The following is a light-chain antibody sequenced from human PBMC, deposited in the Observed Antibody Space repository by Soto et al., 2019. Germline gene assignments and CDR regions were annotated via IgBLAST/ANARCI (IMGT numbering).Light chain of an antibody. CDR1: QRITNW. CDR2: KAS. J-gene: IGKJ1*01. Sequence: DIQTTQSPSSLSASVGDRVTITCRASQRITNWLAWYQQKLGKAPKLLIYKASNLESGVPSRFSGSGSGTEFTLTITILQPDDFATYYCHQYKSYPWTFGQGTKVEIK. CDR3: HQYKSYPWT. V-gene: IGKV1-5*03.